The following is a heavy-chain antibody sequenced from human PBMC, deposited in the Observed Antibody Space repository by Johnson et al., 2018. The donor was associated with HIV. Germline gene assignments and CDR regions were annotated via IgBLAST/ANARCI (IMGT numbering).Heavy chain of an antibody. V-gene: IGHV3-9*01. Sequence: VHLVESGGGLVQPGRSLRLSCAASGFTFDDYAMHWVRQAPGNGLEWVSGISWNSGSIGYADSVKGRFTISRDNAKNSLYLQMNSLRAEDTALYYCAKDRLMAGGWELPHDAFDIWGQGTMVTVSS. CDR1: GFTFDDYA. J-gene: IGHJ3*02. D-gene: IGHD1-26*01. CDR3: AKDRLMAGGWELPHDAFDI. CDR2: ISWNSGSI.